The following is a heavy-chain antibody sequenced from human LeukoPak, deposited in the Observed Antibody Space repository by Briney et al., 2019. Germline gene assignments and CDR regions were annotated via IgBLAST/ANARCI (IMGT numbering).Heavy chain of an antibody. V-gene: IGHV4-59*01. CDR2: IYYSGST. J-gene: IGHJ4*02. D-gene: IGHD5-12*01. CDR3: ARGTKTGYTGYDWNY. CDR1: GGSISSYY. Sequence: SETLSLTCTVSGGSISSYYWSWIRQPPGKGLEWIGYIYYSGSTSYNPSLKSRVTISVDASSNQFSLILTSVTAADTAVYYCARGTKTGYTGYDWNYWGQGSLVTVSS.